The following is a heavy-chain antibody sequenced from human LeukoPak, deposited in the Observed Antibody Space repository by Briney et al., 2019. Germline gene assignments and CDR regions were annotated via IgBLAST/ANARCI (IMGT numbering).Heavy chain of an antibody. J-gene: IGHJ4*02. CDR1: GYSISSGYY. CDR2: IYHIGST. CDR3: ARDLYSSGWGYFDY. V-gene: IGHV4-38-2*02. D-gene: IGHD6-19*01. Sequence: SETLSLTCTISGYSISSGYYWGWIRQPPGKGLEWIGSIYHIGSTYYNPSLMSRVTISLDTSENQFSLKLSSVTAADTAVYYCARDLYSSGWGYFDYWGQGTLVTVSS.